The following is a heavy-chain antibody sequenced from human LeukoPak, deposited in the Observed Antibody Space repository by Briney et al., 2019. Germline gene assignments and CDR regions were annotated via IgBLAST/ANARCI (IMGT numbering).Heavy chain of an antibody. J-gene: IGHJ4*02. V-gene: IGHV4-39*01. CDR3: ARLADCSSTSCYDH. Sequence: SETLSLTCTVSGGPISSSIYYWGWIRQPPGKGLEWIGSIYYSGSTYYNPSLKSRVTISVDTSKNQFSLKLKSVTAADMAVYYCARLADCSSTSCYDHWGQGTLVTVSS. D-gene: IGHD2-2*01. CDR1: GGPISSSIYY. CDR2: IYYSGST.